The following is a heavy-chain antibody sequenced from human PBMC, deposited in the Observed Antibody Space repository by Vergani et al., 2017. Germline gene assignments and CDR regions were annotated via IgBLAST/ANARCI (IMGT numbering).Heavy chain of an antibody. D-gene: IGHD2-2*01. CDR2: ITPFNCNT. V-gene: IGHV1-45*02. J-gene: IGHJ5*02. CDR1: GYTFTYRY. CDR3: ALAESSTSCINSVCITPETGSWFDP. Sequence: QMQLVQSGAEVKKTGSSVKVSCKASGYTFTYRYLHWVRQAPGQALEWMGRITPFNCNTNYAQKFQDRVTITRDRSMSTAYMELSSLRSEDTAMYYCALAESSTSCINSVCITPETGSWFDPWGQGTLVTVSS.